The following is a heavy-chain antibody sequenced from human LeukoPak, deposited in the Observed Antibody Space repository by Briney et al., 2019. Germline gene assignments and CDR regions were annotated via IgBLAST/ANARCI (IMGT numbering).Heavy chain of an antibody. Sequence: SETLSLTCTVSGGSTSSCYWSWIRQPAGKGLEWIGRIYTSGSTNYNPSLKSRVTMSVDTSKNQFSLKLSSVTAADTAVYYCARDTVTGGYFYYFDYWGQGTLVTVSS. CDR1: GGSTSSCY. V-gene: IGHV4-4*07. J-gene: IGHJ4*02. CDR2: IYTSGST. CDR3: ARDTVTGGYFYYFDY. D-gene: IGHD1-1*01.